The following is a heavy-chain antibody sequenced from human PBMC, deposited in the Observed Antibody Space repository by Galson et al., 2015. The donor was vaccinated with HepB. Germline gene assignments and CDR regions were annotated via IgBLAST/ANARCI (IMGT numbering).Heavy chain of an antibody. CDR3: ARSRSPATDAFDV. CDR2: IVPILGIA. J-gene: IGHJ3*01. D-gene: IGHD2-2*01. V-gene: IGHV1-69*04. CDR1: GGTFSNYD. Sequence: SVKVSCKASGGTFSNYDISWVRQAPGQGLELMGRIVPILGIAHSAQKFQGRVTITADKSTSTAYMELSSLRSEDTALYYCARSRSPATDAFDVWAKGQWSPSLQ.